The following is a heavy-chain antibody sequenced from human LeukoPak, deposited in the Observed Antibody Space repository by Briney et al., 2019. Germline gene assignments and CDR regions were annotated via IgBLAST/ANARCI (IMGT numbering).Heavy chain of an antibody. CDR1: GFTFSSYE. J-gene: IGHJ6*03. Sequence: GGSLRLSCAASGFTFSSYEMNWVRQAPGKGLEWVSYISSSGSTIYYADSVKGRFTISRDNYKNTLYLQMNSLRAEDTAVYYCAKFPTYGGNHDYYMDVWGKGTTVTISS. V-gene: IGHV3-48*03. CDR2: ISSSGSTI. D-gene: IGHD4-23*01. CDR3: AKFPTYGGNHDYYMDV.